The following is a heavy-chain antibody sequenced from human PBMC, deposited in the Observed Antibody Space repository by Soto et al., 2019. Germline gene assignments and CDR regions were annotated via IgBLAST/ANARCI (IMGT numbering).Heavy chain of an antibody. CDR2: IYYSGST. Sequence: SETLSLTCTVSGGSISIGDYYWSWIRQPPGQGLEWIGYIYYSGSTNYNPSLKSRVTISVATSKNQFSLRLSSVTAAATAVYYCAREPRAGHYSSGSSNWGQGTLVTVSS. CDR3: AREPRAGHYSSGSSN. D-gene: IGHD3-10*01. CDR1: GGSISIGDYY. J-gene: IGHJ4*02. V-gene: IGHV4-30-4*01.